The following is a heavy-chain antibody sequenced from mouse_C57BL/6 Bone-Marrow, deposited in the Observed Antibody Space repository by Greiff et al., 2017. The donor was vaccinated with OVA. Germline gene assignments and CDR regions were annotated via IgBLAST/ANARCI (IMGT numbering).Heavy chain of an antibody. J-gene: IGHJ2*01. CDR3: AGYYDLFDY. CDR2: IYPGDGDT. Sequence: QVQLKESGPELVKPGASVKISCKASGYAFSSSWMNWVKQRPGKGLEWIGRIYPGDGDTNYNGKFKGKATLTADKSSSTAYMQLSSLTSEDSAVYFCAGYYDLFDYWGQGTTLTVSS. D-gene: IGHD2-4*01. CDR1: GYAFSSSW. V-gene: IGHV1-82*01.